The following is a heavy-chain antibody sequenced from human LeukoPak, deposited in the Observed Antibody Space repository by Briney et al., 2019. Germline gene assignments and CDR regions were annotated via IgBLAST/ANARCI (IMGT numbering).Heavy chain of an antibody. CDR2: IYSGGST. CDR1: GFTVSSNY. CDR3: AREHAESWGAFDI. Sequence: GGSLRLSCAASGFTVSSNYMSWVRQAPGKGLEWVSVIYSGGSTYYADSVKGRFTISRDNSKNTLYLQMNSLRAEDTAVYYCAREHAESWGAFDIWGQGTMVTVSS. D-gene: IGHD3-16*01. V-gene: IGHV3-66*01. J-gene: IGHJ3*02.